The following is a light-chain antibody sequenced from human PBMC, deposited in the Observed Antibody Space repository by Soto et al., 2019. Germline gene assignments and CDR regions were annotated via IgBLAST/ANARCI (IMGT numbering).Light chain of an antibody. CDR2: GAS. CDR1: QSVSSSY. J-gene: IGKJ2*01. CDR3: QQYGRSPSFT. Sequence: ELVLTQSPGTLSLSPGERATLSCRASQSVSSSYLAWYQQKPGQAPRLLIYGASNRATGIPDRFSGSGSGTDFTLTISRLEPEDFAVYFCQQYGRSPSFTFGQGTKVDIK. V-gene: IGKV3-20*01.